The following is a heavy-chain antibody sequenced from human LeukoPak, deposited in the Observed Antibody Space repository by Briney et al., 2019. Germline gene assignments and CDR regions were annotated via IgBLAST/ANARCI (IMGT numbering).Heavy chain of an antibody. CDR3: ARHRYYYRSGSYYGAPYYMDV. V-gene: IGHV4-59*08. Sequence: PSETLSLTCTVSGDSVSSFYWSWIRQPPGKGLEWIGYIYYSGTTNYNPSLKSRVTISVDTTKSQFSLKLSSVTAADTAVYYCARHRYYYRSGSYYGAPYYMDVWGKGTTVTISS. CDR1: GDSVSSFY. J-gene: IGHJ6*03. D-gene: IGHD3-10*01. CDR2: IYYSGTT.